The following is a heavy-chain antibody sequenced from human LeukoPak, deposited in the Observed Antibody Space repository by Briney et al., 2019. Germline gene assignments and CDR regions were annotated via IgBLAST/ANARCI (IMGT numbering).Heavy chain of an antibody. V-gene: IGHV3-21*01. CDR2: ISSSSTYI. CDR3: ARGDPHGAYFDY. J-gene: IGHJ4*02. D-gene: IGHD5-24*01. Sequence: PGGSLRLSCAASGFTFSTYSMNWVRQAPGKGLEWVSVISSSSTYIYYSDSVRGRFTISRDNAKNSLYLQMNSLTAEDTAVYYCARGDPHGAYFDYWGQGALVTVSS. CDR1: GFTFSTYS.